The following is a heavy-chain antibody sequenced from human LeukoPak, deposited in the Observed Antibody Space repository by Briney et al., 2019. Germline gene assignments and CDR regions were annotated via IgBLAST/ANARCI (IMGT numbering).Heavy chain of an antibody. CDR2: IKQDGSEK. V-gene: IGHV3-7*01. J-gene: IGHJ6*03. CDR3: ARDYSTDYYYYYMDV. Sequence: GGSLRLSCAASGFTFSSYWMSWVRQAPGKGLEWVANIKQDGSEKYYVDSVRGRFTISRDNAKNSLYLQMNSLRAEDTAVYYCARDYSTDYYYYYMDVWGKGTTVTVSS. CDR1: GFTFSSYW. D-gene: IGHD4-11*01.